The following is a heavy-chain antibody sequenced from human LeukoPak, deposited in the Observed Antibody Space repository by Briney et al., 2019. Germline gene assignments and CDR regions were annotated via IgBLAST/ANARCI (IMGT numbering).Heavy chain of an antibody. J-gene: IGHJ4*02. V-gene: IGHV3-73*01. Sequence: PGGSLKLSCAASGVTFSGSAIHWVRQASGKGLEWIGRIRSKVNNYATTYGVSVKGRLTISRDDSKNTAYLQMNSLKIEDTALYYCTRHELGEPGDYWGQGTLVTVSS. CDR3: TRHELGEPGDY. CDR1: GVTFSGSA. CDR2: IRSKVNNYAT. D-gene: IGHD3-16*01.